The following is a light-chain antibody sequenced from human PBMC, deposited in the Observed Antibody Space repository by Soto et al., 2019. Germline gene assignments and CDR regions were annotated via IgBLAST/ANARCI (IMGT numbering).Light chain of an antibody. J-gene: IGKJ5*01. V-gene: IGKV1-39*01. Sequence: DIDLTQSASAFSAFFADRVPRTCRASETISTFLNWYQHKPGKAPRLLISAASRLQSGVPPRFSGSGSGTEFTLTINSLRPEDFASYYCQQSYSSSPITFGPGTRLEI. CDR3: QQSYSSSPIT. CDR2: AAS. CDR1: ETISTF.